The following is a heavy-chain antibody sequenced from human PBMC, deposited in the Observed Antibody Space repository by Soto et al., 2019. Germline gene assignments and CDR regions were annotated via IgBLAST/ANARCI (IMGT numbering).Heavy chain of an antibody. Sequence: GGSLRLSCTASGFTFGDYAMSWFRQAPGKGLEWVGFIRSKAYGGTTEYAASVKGRFTISRDDSKSIAYLQMNSLKTEDTAVYYCTPYNWNDGAFDYWGQGTLVTVSS. CDR1: GFTFGDYA. CDR2: IRSKAYGGTT. J-gene: IGHJ4*02. D-gene: IGHD1-20*01. CDR3: TPYNWNDGAFDY. V-gene: IGHV3-49*03.